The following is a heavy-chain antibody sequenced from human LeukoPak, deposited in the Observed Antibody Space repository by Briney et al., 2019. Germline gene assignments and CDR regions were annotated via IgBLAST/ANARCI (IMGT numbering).Heavy chain of an antibody. V-gene: IGHV3-21*01. CDR1: GFTFDTYN. CDR3: ARYSEVYYYVDV. D-gene: IGHD2-21*01. CDR2: IRSYSSYI. J-gene: IGHJ6*03. Sequence: GGSLRLSCAASGFTFDTYNFNWVRQAPGKGLEWVATIRSYSSYIHYADSVKGRFIISRDDAKKSMYLQVNSLRVEDTAVYFCARYSEVYYYVDVWGTGTTVTVSS.